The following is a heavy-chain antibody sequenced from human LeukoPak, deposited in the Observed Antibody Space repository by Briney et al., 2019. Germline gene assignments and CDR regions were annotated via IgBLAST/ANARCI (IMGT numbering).Heavy chain of an antibody. V-gene: IGHV3-23*01. J-gene: IGHJ4*02. CDR1: GFSFSTYD. D-gene: IGHD5-24*01. CDR3: TKKPATIKFPFDI. Sequence: GGSLRLSCVGSGFSFSTYDMGWVRQTPGKGLEWVSAISTTGGYTEDADSVKGRFTISRDNSQNTLFLQMHSLRAEDTAVYYCTKKPATIKFPFDIWGQGTLVTVSP. CDR2: ISTTGGYT.